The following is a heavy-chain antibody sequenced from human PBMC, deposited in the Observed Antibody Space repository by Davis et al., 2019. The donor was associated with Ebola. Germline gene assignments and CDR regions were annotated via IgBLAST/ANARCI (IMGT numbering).Heavy chain of an antibody. CDR2: IGTRGDPT. CDR1: GFTFSSYT. V-gene: IGHV3-48*02. J-gene: IGHJ3*02. Sequence: GESLKISCAASGFTFSSYTMNWVRQAPGKGLEWVSYIGTRGDPTVYADSVKGRFTVSRDDTNNSLSLLMNSLRDEDTAIYYCGSDHLFALDIWGHGTMGTVSS. CDR3: GSDHLFALDI.